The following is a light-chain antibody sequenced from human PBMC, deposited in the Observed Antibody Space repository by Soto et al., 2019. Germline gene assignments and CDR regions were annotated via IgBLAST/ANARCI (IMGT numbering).Light chain of an antibody. CDR2: EGS. CDR1: SSDVGSYNL. CDR3: CSYAGSSTYD. J-gene: IGLJ1*01. Sequence: QSVLPQLASVSGSPGQSITISCTGTSSDVGSYNLVSWYQQHPGKAPNLMIYEGSKRPSGVSNRFSGSKSGNTASLTISGLQAEDEADYYCCSYAGSSTYDFGTGTKVTGL. V-gene: IGLV2-23*01.